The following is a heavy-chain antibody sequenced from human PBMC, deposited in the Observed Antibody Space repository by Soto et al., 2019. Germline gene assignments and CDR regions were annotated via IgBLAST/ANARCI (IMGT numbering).Heavy chain of an antibody. CDR2: VYTSETT. J-gene: IGHJ6*02. D-gene: IGHD6-13*01. Sequence: QVQLQESGPGLVKPSETLSLTCTVSGGSMSGYYWSWIRQSAGKGLEWIGRVYTSETTYYNPSLKSRFTMSLDTSKNQFSVNLYSLTAADTTVYYCAGNIAAAGRRYYGMDVWVQGATVTVSS. CDR3: AGNIAAAGRRYYGMDV. CDR1: GGSMSGYY. V-gene: IGHV4-4*07.